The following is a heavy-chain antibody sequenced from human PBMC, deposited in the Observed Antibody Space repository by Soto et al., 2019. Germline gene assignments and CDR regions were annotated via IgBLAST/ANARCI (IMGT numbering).Heavy chain of an antibody. CDR1: GFSMSNHA. D-gene: IGHD3-9*01. J-gene: IGHJ4*02. CDR2: ISSTGSKT. CDR3: AREPKPFMTGYYDL. V-gene: IGHV3-23*01. Sequence: GGSLRLSCVVSGFSMSNHALTWVRQAPGKGLEWVSSISSTGSKTYYADSIKGRFTISRDNSKNTVFLQMNSLRPDDMAFYFCAREPKPFMTGYYDLWGQGTLVTVSS.